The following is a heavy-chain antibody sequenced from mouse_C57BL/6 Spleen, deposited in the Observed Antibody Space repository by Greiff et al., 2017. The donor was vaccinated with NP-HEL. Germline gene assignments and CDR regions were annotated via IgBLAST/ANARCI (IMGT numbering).Heavy chain of an antibody. J-gene: IGHJ4*01. CDR2: IYPGSGST. V-gene: IGHV1-55*01. CDR3: ARRDYGRGAMDY. D-gene: IGHD1-1*01. CDR1: GYTFTSYW. Sequence: QVQLQQSGAELVKPGASVKMSCKASGYTFTSYWITWVKQRPGQGLEWIGDIYPGSGSTNYNEKFKSKATLTVDTSSSTAYMQLSSLTSEDSAVYYCARRDYGRGAMDYWGQGTSVTFSS.